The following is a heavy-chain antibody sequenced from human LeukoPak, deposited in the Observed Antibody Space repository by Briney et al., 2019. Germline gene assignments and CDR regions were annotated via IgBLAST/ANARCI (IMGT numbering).Heavy chain of an antibody. CDR3: ARSLSVTTGGYFDY. V-gene: IGHV4-59*08. J-gene: IGHJ4*02. Sequence: SQTLSLTCTDIGGSISSYYWSWIRQPPGKGLEWIGFIYYSGRTNYNPSLKSRVTISVDTSKNQFSLKLSSVTAADTAVYYCARSLSVTTGGYFDYWGQGTLVTVSS. D-gene: IGHD4-17*01. CDR2: IYYSGRT. CDR1: GGSISSYY.